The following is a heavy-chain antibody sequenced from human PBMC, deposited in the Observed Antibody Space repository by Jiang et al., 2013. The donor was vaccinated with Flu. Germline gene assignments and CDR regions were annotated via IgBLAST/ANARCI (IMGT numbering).Heavy chain of an antibody. Sequence: PGKGLEWMGIIYPGDSDTRYSPSFQGQVTISADKSISTAYLQWSSLKASDTAMYYCARRPYYGDYGDAFDIWGQGTMVTVSS. CDR2: IYPGDSDT. V-gene: IGHV5-51*01. J-gene: IGHJ3*02. D-gene: IGHD4-17*01. CDR3: ARRPYYGDYGDAFDI.